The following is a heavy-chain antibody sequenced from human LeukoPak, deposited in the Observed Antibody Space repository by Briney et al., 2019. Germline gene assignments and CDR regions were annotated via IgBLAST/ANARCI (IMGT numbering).Heavy chain of an antibody. D-gene: IGHD4-4*01. CDR2: IWYDGSNK. CDR3: ARDSRTTVEWHFDL. J-gene: IGHJ2*01. Sequence: PGRSLRLSCAASGFTFSSYGMHWVRQAPGKGLEWVAVIWYDGSNKYYADSVKGRFTISRDNSKNTLYLQMNSLRAEDTAVYYCARDSRTTVEWHFDLWGRGTLVTVSS. CDR1: GFTFSSYG. V-gene: IGHV3-33*01.